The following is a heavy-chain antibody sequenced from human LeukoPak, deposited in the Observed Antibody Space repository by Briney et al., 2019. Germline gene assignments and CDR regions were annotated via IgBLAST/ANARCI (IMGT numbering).Heavy chain of an antibody. V-gene: IGHV3-23*01. Sequence: QPGGSLRLSCAASGLTFSSYAMSWVRQAPGKGLEWVSVISGSGGSTYYADSVKGRFTISRDNSKNTLYLQMNSLRAEDTALYYCARGRYCSGGSCSGSYFDYWGQGTLVTVSS. D-gene: IGHD2-15*01. CDR1: GLTFSSYA. J-gene: IGHJ4*02. CDR2: ISGSGGST. CDR3: ARGRYCSGGSCSGSYFDY.